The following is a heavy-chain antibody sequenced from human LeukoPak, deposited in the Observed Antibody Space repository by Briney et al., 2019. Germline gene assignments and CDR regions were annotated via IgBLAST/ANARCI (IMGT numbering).Heavy chain of an antibody. Sequence: GGSLRLSCAAPGFTFSSYGMHWVRQAPGKGLEWVAVIWYDGSNKYYADSVKGRFTISRDNSKNTLYLQMNSLRAEDTAVYYCARDHRHCSSTSCYDYYYYYMDVWGKGTTVTVSS. CDR2: IWYDGSNK. CDR1: GFTFSSYG. D-gene: IGHD2-2*01. V-gene: IGHV3-33*01. CDR3: ARDHRHCSSTSCYDYYYYYMDV. J-gene: IGHJ6*03.